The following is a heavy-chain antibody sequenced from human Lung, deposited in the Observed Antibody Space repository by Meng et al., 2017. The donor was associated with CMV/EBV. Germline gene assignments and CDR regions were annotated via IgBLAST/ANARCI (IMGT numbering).Heavy chain of an antibody. J-gene: IGHJ5*02. D-gene: IGHD1-26*01. V-gene: IGHV3-48*04. CDR1: GFSFSDYT. CDR3: EKGGNKWELFSLGFDA. CDR2: ISADSTTI. Sequence: GEXXKISCAASGFSFSDYTMSWFRQLPGKGLEWLAFISADSTTIYYADSVKGRFTITRDNADNSLFLQMSSLRAENTALYYGEKGGNKWELFSLGFDAWGQGTXVTVSS.